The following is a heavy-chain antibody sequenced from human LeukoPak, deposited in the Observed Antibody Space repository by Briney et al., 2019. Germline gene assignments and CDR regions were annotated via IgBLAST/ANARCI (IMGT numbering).Heavy chain of an antibody. J-gene: IGHJ4*02. V-gene: IGHV3-66*01. CDR2: IYRSGST. Sequence: QTGGSLRLSCAASGFTFSSYAMSWVRQAPGKGLEWVSVIYRSGSTYYADSVKARFTISRDNSKNTLYLQMNSLRAEDTAVYYCARDLNYWGQGTLVTVSS. CDR1: GFTFSSYA. CDR3: ARDLNY.